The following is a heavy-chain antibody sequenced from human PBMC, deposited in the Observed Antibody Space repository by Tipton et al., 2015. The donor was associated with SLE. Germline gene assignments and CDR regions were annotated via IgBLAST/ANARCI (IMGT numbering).Heavy chain of an antibody. J-gene: IGHJ3*01. V-gene: IGHV4-4*02. D-gene: IGHD2-8*02. Sequence: TLSLTCTVSGDSITSITRTNWWSWVRQPPGKGLEGIGEIYHSGSTNYKPSLKSRVIISVDKSKNQFSLKLTSVTAADTAVYYCARKAAYCNGADCYIEAFYFWGQVTMVFVPS. CDR3: ARKAAYCNGADCYIEAFYF. CDR2: IYHSGST. CDR1: GDSITSITRTNW.